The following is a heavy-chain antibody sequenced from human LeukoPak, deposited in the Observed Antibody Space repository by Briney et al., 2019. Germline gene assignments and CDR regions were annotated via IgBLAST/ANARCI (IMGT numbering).Heavy chain of an antibody. Sequence: AGGSLRLSCAASGFTLSSYAMSWVRQAPGKGLEWVSAISGSGGSTYYADSVKGRFTISRDNSKNTLYLQMNSLRAEDTAVYYCAKENASGYGAFDIWGQGTMVTVSS. CDR2: ISGSGGST. V-gene: IGHV3-23*01. CDR1: GFTLSSYA. CDR3: AKENASGYGAFDI. D-gene: IGHD3-22*01. J-gene: IGHJ3*02.